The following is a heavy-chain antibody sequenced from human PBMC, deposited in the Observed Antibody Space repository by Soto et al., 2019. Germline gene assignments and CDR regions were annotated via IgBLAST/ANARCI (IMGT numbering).Heavy chain of an antibody. J-gene: IGHJ4*02. CDR3: VSSLNYDFWRDGGRHFYFDY. V-gene: IGHV4-4*02. Sequence: VQLQESGPGLVKPSGTLSLTCAVSGGSISSSYWWNWVRQTPRRGLEWIGKIYHGGTTNYNPSLKNRVTISVDKSKNQFSLKLTSVTAADTAVYYCVSSLNYDFWRDGGRHFYFDYWGRGILATVSS. D-gene: IGHD3-3*01. CDR2: IYHGGTT. CDR1: GGSISSSYW.